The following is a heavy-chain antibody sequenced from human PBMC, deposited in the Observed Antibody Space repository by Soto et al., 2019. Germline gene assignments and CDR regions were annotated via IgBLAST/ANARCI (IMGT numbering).Heavy chain of an antibody. CDR2: ISGSGGST. CDR3: AKGPPSRLYSSSFDY. CDR1: GFTFNSYA. V-gene: IGHV3-23*01. J-gene: IGHJ4*02. D-gene: IGHD6-13*01. Sequence: GGSLRLSCAASGFTFNSYAMSWVRQAPGKGLEWVSAISGSGGSTYYADSVKGRFTISRDNSKNTLYLQMNSLRAEDTAVYYCAKGPPSRLYSSSFDYWGQGTLVTVSS.